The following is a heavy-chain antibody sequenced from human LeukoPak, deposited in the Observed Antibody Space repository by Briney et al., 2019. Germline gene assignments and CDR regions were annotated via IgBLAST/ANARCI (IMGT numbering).Heavy chain of an antibody. CDR3: AREDGSFDY. D-gene: IGHD5-24*01. CDR1: GYTFTGYY. J-gene: IGHJ4*02. V-gene: IGHV1-2*02. CDR2: INPISGGT. Sequence: ASVKVSFKASGYTFTGYYIHWVRQAPGQGLEWMGWINPISGGTNYAEKFQGRVTTTRDTSINTAYMEVTRLTSDDTAVYYCAREDGSFDYWGQGTLVIVSS.